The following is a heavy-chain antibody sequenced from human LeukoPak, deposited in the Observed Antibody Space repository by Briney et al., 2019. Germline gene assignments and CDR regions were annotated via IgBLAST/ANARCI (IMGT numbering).Heavy chain of an antibody. CDR3: ARSDNGFDI. D-gene: IGHD5-12*01. J-gene: IGHJ3*02. Sequence: GGSLRLSCAASGFTLSSYWMHWVRQAPGKGLVWVSRINGDGSTTTYADSVKGRFTISRDSAKNTLYLQLNSLRAEDTAVYYCARSDNGFDIWGQGTMVTVSS. V-gene: IGHV3-74*01. CDR2: INGDGSTT. CDR1: GFTLSSYW.